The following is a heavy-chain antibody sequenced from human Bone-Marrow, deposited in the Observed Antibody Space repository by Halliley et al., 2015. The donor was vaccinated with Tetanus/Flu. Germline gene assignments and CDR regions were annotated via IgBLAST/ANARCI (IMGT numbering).Heavy chain of an antibody. CDR2: GST. Sequence: GSTTYNPALKNRVTISVDPSTNQFSLQLSSVTAADTAVYYCARETRYCSGGSCYSTIYYFDSWGQGALVTVSS. J-gene: IGHJ4*02. CDR3: ARETRYCSGGSCYSTIYYFDS. D-gene: IGHD2-15*01. V-gene: IGHV4-59*01.